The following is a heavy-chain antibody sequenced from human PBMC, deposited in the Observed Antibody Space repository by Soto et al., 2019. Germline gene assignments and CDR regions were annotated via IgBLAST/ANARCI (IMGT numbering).Heavy chain of an antibody. CDR3: ALDPGYSTTWHQAFDF. J-gene: IGHJ3*01. CDR1: GYTFTSYG. D-gene: IGHD6-13*01. CDR2: ISTYNGNT. Sequence: QVQLVQSGAEVKKPGASVKVSCKASGYTFTSYGISWVRQAPGLGPEWMGRISTYNGNTNYVQKLQGRVTMTTDTSSNTAYLALRSLRYDVTAVYYCALDPGYSTTWHQAFDFWGLGTMVTVSS. V-gene: IGHV1-18*01.